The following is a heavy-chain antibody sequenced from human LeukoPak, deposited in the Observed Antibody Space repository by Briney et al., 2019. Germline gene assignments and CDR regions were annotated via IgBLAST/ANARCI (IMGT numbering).Heavy chain of an antibody. CDR3: ARTYGDYDDAFDV. D-gene: IGHD4-17*01. CDR1: GGSISSSTYY. Sequence: SETLSLTCTVSGGSISSSTYYWGWIRQPPGKGLEWIGSIYYSGSTYNNPSLKSRVPIFVDTSKNQFSLKLSSVTATDTAVYYCARTYGDYDDAFDVWGQGTTVTVSS. V-gene: IGHV4-39*01. J-gene: IGHJ3*01. CDR2: IYYSGST.